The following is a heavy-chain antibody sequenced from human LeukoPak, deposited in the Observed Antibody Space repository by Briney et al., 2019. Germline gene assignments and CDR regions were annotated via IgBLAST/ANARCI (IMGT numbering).Heavy chain of an antibody. CDR3: AGNYYGSGSYRY. Sequence: GGSLRLSCAASGFTFSSYGMHWVRQAPGKGLEWVAFIRYDGSNEYYADSVKGRFTISRDNSKNTLYLQMNSLRAEDTAVYYCAGNYYGSGSYRYWGQGTLVTVSS. CDR1: GFTFSSYG. CDR2: IRYDGSNE. J-gene: IGHJ4*02. D-gene: IGHD3-10*01. V-gene: IGHV3-30*02.